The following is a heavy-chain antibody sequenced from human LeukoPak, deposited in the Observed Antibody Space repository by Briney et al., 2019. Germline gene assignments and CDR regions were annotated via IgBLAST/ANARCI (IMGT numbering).Heavy chain of an antibody. V-gene: IGHV3-74*01. CDR3: ARVGYYSNSWFDP. D-gene: IGHD2-15*01. J-gene: IGHJ5*02. Sequence: GGSLRLSCAASGFTFSSYWMHWVRQAPGKGLVWVSRLNSDGSSTNYADSVKGRFTISRDNAKNTLYPQMNSLRAEDTAVYYCARVGYYSNSWFDPWGQGTLVTVSS. CDR1: GFTFSSYW. CDR2: LNSDGSST.